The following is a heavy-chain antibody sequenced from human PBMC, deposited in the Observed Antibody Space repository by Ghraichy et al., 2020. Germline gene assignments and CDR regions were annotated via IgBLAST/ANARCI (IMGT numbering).Heavy chain of an antibody. CDR2: INWNGGST. D-gene: IGHD3-10*01. V-gene: IGHV3-20*04. CDR3: ARDPRFGELLIGYYYGMDV. CDR1: GFTFDDYG. Sequence: GGSLRLSCAASGFTFDDYGMSWVRQAPGKGLEWVSGINWNGGSTGYADSVKGRFTISRDKAKNSLYLQMNSLRAEDTALDYCARDPRFGELLIGYYYGMDVWGQGTTVTVSS. J-gene: IGHJ6*02.